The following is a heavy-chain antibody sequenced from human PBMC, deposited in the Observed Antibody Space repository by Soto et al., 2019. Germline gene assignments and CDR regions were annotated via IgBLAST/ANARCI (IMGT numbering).Heavy chain of an antibody. D-gene: IGHD6-25*01. V-gene: IGHV3-30*18. Sequence: QVQLVESGGGVVQPGRSLRLSCAASGFTFSSYGMHWVRQAPGKGLEWVAVISYDGSDKYYADSVKGRFTISRDNSKNMLYLQMNSLRVEDTAVYYCAKEVRQFDYWGQGTLVTVSS. J-gene: IGHJ4*02. CDR3: AKEVRQFDY. CDR2: ISYDGSDK. CDR1: GFTFSSYG.